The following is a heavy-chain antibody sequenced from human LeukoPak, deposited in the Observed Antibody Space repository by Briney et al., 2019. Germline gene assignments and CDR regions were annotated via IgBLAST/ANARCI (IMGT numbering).Heavy chain of an antibody. CDR1: GLTFSSYE. Sequence: PGGSLRLSCAASGLTFSSYEMNWVRQAPGKGLEWVSVIYNTGGTKYADSVRGRFTISRDNSKNTVFLQMNSLRPEDTAVYYCVRATWDYWGQGTLVTVSS. J-gene: IGHJ4*02. V-gene: IGHV3-66*01. CDR2: IYNTGGT. CDR3: VRATWDY.